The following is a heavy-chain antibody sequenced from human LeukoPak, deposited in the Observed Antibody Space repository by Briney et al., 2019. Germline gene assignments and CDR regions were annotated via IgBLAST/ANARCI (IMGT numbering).Heavy chain of an antibody. CDR2: ISSNGGST. D-gene: IGHD6-13*01. CDR3: ARDQGSNRFDY. Sequence: GGSLRLFCAASGFTFSSYAMHWVRQAPGKGLEYVSAISSNGGSTYYANSVKGRFTISRDNSKNTLYLQMGSLRAEDMAVYYCARDQGSNRFDYWGQGTLVTVSS. CDR1: GFTFSSYA. V-gene: IGHV3-64*01. J-gene: IGHJ4*02.